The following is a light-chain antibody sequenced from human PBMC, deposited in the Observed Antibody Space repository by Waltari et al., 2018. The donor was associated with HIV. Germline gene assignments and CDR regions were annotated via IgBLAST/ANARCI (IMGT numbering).Light chain of an antibody. CDR3: MQALQTLWT. V-gene: IGKV2-28*01. CDR1: QSLLHSNGYNY. J-gene: IGKJ1*01. CDR2: LGS. Sequence: DIVMTQSPLSLPVPPGEPASISCRSSQSLLHSNGYNYLDWYLQKPGQSPQLLIYLGSNRASGVPDRFRGSGSGTDFTLKISRVEAEDVGVYYCMQALQTLWTFGQGTKVEIK.